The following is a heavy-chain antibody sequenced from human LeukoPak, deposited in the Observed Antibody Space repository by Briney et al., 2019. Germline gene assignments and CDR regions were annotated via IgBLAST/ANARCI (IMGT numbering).Heavy chain of an antibody. V-gene: IGHV3-48*03. CDR1: GFTFSGYE. CDR2: ISGSGRTI. D-gene: IGHD6-6*01. J-gene: IGHJ1*01. CDR3: ARDLDDYSGSQGI. Sequence: GGSLRLSCAASGFTFSGYEMNWVRQAPGKGLEWVSSISGSGRTIYYADSVKGRFTISRDNAKNSLYLQMNSLRGDDTAVYYCARDLDDYSGSQGIWGQGTLVTVSS.